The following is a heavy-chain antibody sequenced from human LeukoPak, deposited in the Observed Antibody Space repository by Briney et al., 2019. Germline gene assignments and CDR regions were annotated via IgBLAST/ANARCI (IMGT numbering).Heavy chain of an antibody. CDR3: AGSTPPFIAALGY. CDR1: GGSISSYY. CDR2: IYYSGST. J-gene: IGHJ4*02. V-gene: IGHV4-59*01. Sequence: SETLSLTCTVSGGSISSYYWSWIRQPPGKGLEWIGYIYYSGSTNYNPSLKSRVTISVDTSKNQFSLKLSSVTAADTAVYYCAGSTPPFIAALGYWGQGTLVTVSS. D-gene: IGHD6-13*01.